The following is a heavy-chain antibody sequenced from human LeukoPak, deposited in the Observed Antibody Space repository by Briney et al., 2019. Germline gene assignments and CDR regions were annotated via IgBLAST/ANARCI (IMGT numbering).Heavy chain of an antibody. Sequence: SETLSLTCTVSGGSISSHYWSWIRQPPGKGLEWIGYIYYSGSTNYNPSLKSRVTISVDTSKNQFSLKLSSVTAADTAVYYCARAGNSSSWYSWFDPWGQGTLVTVSS. J-gene: IGHJ5*02. CDR1: GGSISSHY. CDR3: ARAGNSSSWYSWFDP. V-gene: IGHV4-59*11. CDR2: IYYSGST. D-gene: IGHD6-13*01.